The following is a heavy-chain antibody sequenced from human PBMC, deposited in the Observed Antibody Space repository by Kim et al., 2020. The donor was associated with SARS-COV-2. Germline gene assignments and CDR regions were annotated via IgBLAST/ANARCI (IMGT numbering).Heavy chain of an antibody. V-gene: IGHV1-3*01. CDR3: ARNILRTTTLDY. J-gene: IGHJ4*02. Sequence: TSYSQTFQGRVSRTTDTAASTAYMELISLRSDDSAVYYCARNILRTTTLDYWGQGTLVTVSS. D-gene: IGHD5-12*01. CDR2: T.